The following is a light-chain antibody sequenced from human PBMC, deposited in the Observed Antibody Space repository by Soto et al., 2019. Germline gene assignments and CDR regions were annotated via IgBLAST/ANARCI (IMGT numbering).Light chain of an antibody. V-gene: IGLV1-40*01. CDR3: QSYDSSLRYV. CDR2: GNS. Sequence: QSVLTQPPSVSGAPAQRVTISCTGSSSNIGAGYDVHWYQQLPGTVPKLLIYGNSNRPSGVPDRFSGSKSGTSASLAITGLQAEDEADYYCQSYDSSLRYVFGTGTKLTVL. CDR1: SSNIGAGYD. J-gene: IGLJ1*01.